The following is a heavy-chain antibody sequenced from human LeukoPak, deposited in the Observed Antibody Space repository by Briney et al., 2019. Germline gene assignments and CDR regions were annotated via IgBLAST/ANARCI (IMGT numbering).Heavy chain of an antibody. Sequence: PSQTLSLTCTVSGGSISSGGYYWSWIRQHPGEGLEWIGYIYYSGSTYYNPSLKSRVTISVDTSKNQFSLKLSSVTAADTAVYYCAARRPYYYGSGSAPDAFDIWGQGTMVTVSS. J-gene: IGHJ3*02. CDR2: IYYSGST. D-gene: IGHD3-10*01. CDR3: AARRPYYYGSGSAPDAFDI. CDR1: GGSISSGGYY. V-gene: IGHV4-31*03.